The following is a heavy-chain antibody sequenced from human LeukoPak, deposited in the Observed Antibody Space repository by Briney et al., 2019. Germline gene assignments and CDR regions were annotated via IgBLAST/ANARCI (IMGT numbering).Heavy chain of an antibody. CDR3: AREGVDYDFWSGYYRYYMDV. Sequence: GGSLRLSCAASGFTFSSYSMNWVRQAPGKGLEWVSYISSSSSTIYYADSVKGQFTISRDNAKNSLYLQMNSLRAEDTAVYYCAREGVDYDFWSGYYRYYMDVWGKGTTVTVSS. CDR2: ISSSSSTI. D-gene: IGHD3-3*01. CDR1: GFTFSSYS. V-gene: IGHV3-48*01. J-gene: IGHJ6*03.